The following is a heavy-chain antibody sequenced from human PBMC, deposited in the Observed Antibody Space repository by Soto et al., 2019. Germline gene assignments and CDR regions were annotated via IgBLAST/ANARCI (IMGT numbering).Heavy chain of an antibody. D-gene: IGHD5-12*01. J-gene: IGHJ6*02. Sequence: GAPVNGSFNGFAITLRIYAIDCGRQAPRQGLEWMGWISTYNGDTNYAQTFQGRVTMTTDTSTSTVHMEVRSLRSDDTAVYYCAREGVAPYYYYGMDVWGQGTPVTVSS. V-gene: IGHV1-18*01. CDR3: AREGVAPYYYYGMDV. CDR2: ISTYNGDT. CDR1: AITLRIYA.